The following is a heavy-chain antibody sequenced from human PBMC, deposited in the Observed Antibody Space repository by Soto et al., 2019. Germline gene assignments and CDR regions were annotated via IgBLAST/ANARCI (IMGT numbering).Heavy chain of an antibody. CDR2: IIPIFGTA. CDR3: ARHVPAAGYYCGMDV. D-gene: IGHD2-2*01. V-gene: IGHV1-69*12. J-gene: IGHJ6*02. CDR1: GGTFSSYA. Sequence: QVQLVQSGAEVKKTGSSVKVSCKASGGTFSSYAISWVRQAPGQGLEWMGGIIPIFGTADSAQKFQGRVTITADESTSTAYMELSSLRSEDTAVYYCARHVPAAGYYCGMDVWGQGTTVTVSS.